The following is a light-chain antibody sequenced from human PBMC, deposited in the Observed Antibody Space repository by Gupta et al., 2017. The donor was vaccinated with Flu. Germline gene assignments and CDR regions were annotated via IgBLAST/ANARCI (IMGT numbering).Light chain of an antibody. CDR1: SYKGGNNY. CDR2: EDN. CDR3: ATWEASRSAV. Sequence: RVSISCSGSSYKGGNNYVSWYQQYPGTAPRLMMYEDNRRPSGIPDRFSAFKSCAAATLIITGLQTGDEADYYCATWEASRSAVFGGGTKLTVV. V-gene: IGLV1-51*02. J-gene: IGLJ3*02.